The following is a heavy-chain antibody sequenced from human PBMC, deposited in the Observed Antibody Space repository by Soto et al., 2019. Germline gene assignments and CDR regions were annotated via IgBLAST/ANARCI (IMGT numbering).Heavy chain of an antibody. J-gene: IGHJ6*03. V-gene: IGHV5-51*01. CDR1: GYSFPSYW. D-gene: IGHD2-15*01. CDR3: ARLGFCSGGTCYNSQYYMDV. Sequence: PGESLKISCKGSGYSFPSYWIGWVRQMPGKGLEWMGDIYPGDSETRYSPSFQGQVTISVDKSISTAYLQWSTLKASDTAIYYCARLGFCSGGTCYNSQYYMDVWAQRATVTVSS. CDR2: IYPGDSET.